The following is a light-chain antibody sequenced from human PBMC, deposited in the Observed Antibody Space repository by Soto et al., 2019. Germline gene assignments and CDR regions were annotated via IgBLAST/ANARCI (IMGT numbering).Light chain of an antibody. CDR1: ESLFGF. V-gene: IGKV3-15*01. Sequence: DIVLTQSPATLSVSPGDTVTLSCRASESLFGFLAWYQQKPGQAPRLLMYGVSTRATGIPARFSGGGSATDFTLTISRPQSEDSTFYFCQSYNDWPFASGLGTRLEI. CDR2: GVS. CDR3: QSYNDWPFA. J-gene: IGKJ2*01.